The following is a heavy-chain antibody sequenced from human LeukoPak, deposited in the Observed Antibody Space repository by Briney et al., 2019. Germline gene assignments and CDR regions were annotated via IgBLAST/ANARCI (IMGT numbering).Heavy chain of an antibody. V-gene: IGHV3-21*04. CDR3: ARDGRSIAVAGNYYYGMDV. CDR2: ISSSSSYI. Sequence: GGSLRLSCAASGFTFSSYSMNWVRQAPGKGLEWVSSISSSSSYIYYADSVKGRFTISRDNAKNSLYLQMNSLRAEDTAVYYCARDGRSIAVAGNYYYGMDVWGQGTTVTVSS. CDR1: GFTFSSYS. D-gene: IGHD6-19*01. J-gene: IGHJ6*02.